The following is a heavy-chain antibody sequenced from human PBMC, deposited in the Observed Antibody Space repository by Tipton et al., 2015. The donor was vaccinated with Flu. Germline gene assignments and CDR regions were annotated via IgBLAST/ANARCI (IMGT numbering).Heavy chain of an antibody. Sequence: SLRLSCAASGFTFSSYGMHWVRQAPGKGLEWVAVISYDGSNKYYADSVKGRFTISRDNSKNTLYLQMNSLRAEDTAVHYCAKDGGSRMPVFDYWGQGTLVTVSS. CDR2: ISYDGSNK. D-gene: IGHD1-14*01. J-gene: IGHJ4*02. V-gene: IGHV3-30*18. CDR1: GFTFSSYG. CDR3: AKDGGSRMPVFDY.